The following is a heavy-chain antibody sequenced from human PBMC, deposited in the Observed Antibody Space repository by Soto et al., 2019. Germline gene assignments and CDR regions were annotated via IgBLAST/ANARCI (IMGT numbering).Heavy chain of an antibody. CDR2: ISAYNYNT. J-gene: IGHJ5*02. D-gene: IGHD1-26*01. CDR3: ARVVGALGHWFDP. CDR1: GYTFTSYG. Sequence: QVQLVQSGAEVKKPGASVKVSCKASGYTFTSYGLSWVRQAPGQGLEWMGRISAYNYNTNYAQKLQGSVTMTTATATSTAYMELRSLRTDDPAVCYCARVVGALGHWFDPWGQGTVVTVSS. V-gene: IGHV1-18*01.